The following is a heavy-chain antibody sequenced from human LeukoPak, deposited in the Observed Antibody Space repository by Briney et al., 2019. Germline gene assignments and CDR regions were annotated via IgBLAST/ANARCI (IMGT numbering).Heavy chain of an antibody. CDR3: SRGLNSRKLGY. CDR1: VASFNSDDQY. V-gene: IGHV4-31*03. Sequence: SETLSLTCTVSVASFNSDDQYWNWIRQSPGKGLEWIGSIHPSGMVYNNPSLESRVTISRDTSKNQYSLDLNSVTAADTAVYFCSRGLNSRKLGYWGQGILVTVSS. J-gene: IGHJ4*02. CDR2: IHPSGMV. D-gene: IGHD2/OR15-2a*01.